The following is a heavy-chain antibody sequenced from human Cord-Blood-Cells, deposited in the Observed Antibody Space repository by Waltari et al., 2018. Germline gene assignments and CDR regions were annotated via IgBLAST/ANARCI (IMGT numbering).Heavy chain of an antibody. CDR1: GDTFTSYA. CDR3: ARPTWREALVGMDV. D-gene: IGHD1-1*01. Sequence: QVQLVQSGSELKNPGASVQDSCKAAGDTFTSYAMTWLGQAPGQGLEWMGWINTNTGNPTYAQGFTGRFVFSLDTSVSTAYLQISSLKAEDTAVYYCARPTWREALVGMDVWGQGTTVTVSS. V-gene: IGHV7-4-1*02. J-gene: IGHJ6*02. CDR2: INTNTGNP.